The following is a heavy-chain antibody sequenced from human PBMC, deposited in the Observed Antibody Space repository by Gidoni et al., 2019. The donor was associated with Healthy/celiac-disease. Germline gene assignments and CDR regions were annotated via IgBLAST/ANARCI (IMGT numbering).Heavy chain of an antibody. D-gene: IGHD2-15*01. Sequence: QVQLVQSGAEVKKPGASVKVSCKASGYTFTSYGISWLRQAPGQGLEWMGWISAYNGNTNDAQKLQGRVTMTTDTSTSTAYMELRSLRSDDTAVYYCARDIVVVVAASSPGIAVAGSDYWGQGTLVTVSS. V-gene: IGHV1-18*01. CDR3: ARDIVVVVAASSPGIAVAGSDY. J-gene: IGHJ4*02. CDR1: GYTFTSYG. CDR2: ISAYNGNT.